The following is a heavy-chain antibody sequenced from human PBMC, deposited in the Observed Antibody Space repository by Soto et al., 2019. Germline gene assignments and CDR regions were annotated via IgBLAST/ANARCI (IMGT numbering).Heavy chain of an antibody. D-gene: IGHD3-10*01. J-gene: IGHJ4*02. V-gene: IGHV1-3*01. CDR3: ARDYYGSGSYYNRDY. CDR1: GSTFTSYA. Sequence: ASVKVSCKASGSTFTSYAMHWVRQAPGQGLEWMGGINAIFGKAKYSQKFQGRVTITADESASTAYMELSSLRSEDTTVYYCARDYYGSGSYYNRDYWGQGTLVTVSS. CDR2: INAIFGKA.